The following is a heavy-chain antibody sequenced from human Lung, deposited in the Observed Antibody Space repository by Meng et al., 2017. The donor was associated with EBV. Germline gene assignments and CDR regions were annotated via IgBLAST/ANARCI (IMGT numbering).Heavy chain of an antibody. CDR1: GRVFSSCNG. V-gene: IGHV4-4*02. Sequence: VQLQQGGPGMLKRSETPAPTWSFYGRVFSSCNGWSWVRQPPGKGLKWMGEIYHSGRTNYNPPVKSRVSMSVDKSQNHFSLRLSSVTAADTAVYYCTSLYGDSISWGQGTLVTVSS. CDR3: TSLYGDSIS. D-gene: IGHD4-17*01. J-gene: IGHJ4*02. CDR2: IYHSGRT.